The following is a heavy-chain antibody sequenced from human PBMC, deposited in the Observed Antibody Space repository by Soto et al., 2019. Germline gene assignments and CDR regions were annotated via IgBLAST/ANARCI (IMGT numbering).Heavy chain of an antibody. Sequence: SETLSLTCAVYGGSFSGYYWSWIRQPPGKGLEWIGEINHSGSTNYNPSLKSRVTISVDTSKNQFSLKLSSVTAADTAVYYCASSPSDIVVGTDRNQDYYYMDVWGKGTTVTVSS. CDR2: INHSGST. CDR3: ASSPSDIVVGTDRNQDYYYMDV. CDR1: GGSFSGYY. V-gene: IGHV4-34*01. J-gene: IGHJ6*03. D-gene: IGHD2-2*01.